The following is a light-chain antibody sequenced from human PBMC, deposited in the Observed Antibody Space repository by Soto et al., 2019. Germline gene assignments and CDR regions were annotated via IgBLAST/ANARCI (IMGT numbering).Light chain of an antibody. V-gene: IGKV1-39*01. Sequence: DIQMTQSPSSLSASVGDRVTITCRASQTIIRYLNWYQQKPGRAPNLLIYAASNLQSGVPSRFSGSASGTECTLTISSLQPEDFATYYCQQSYSTLFSFGPGTKVDIK. CDR2: AAS. CDR1: QTIIRY. J-gene: IGKJ3*01. CDR3: QQSYSTLFS.